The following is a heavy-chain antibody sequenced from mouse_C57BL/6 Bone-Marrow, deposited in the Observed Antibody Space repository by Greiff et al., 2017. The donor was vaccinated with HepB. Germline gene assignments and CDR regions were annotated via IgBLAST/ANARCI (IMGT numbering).Heavy chain of an antibody. CDR1: GFTFSDYG. D-gene: IGHD1-1*01. CDR3: ARQGYYGSSRLYYFDY. CDR2: ISNLAYSI. J-gene: IGHJ2*01. V-gene: IGHV5-15*01. Sequence: EVMLVESGGGLVQPGGSLKLSCAASGFTFSDYGMAWVRQAPRKGPEWVAFISNLAYSIYYADTVTGRFTISRENAKNTLYLEMSSLRSEDTAMYYCARQGYYGSSRLYYFDYWGQGTTLTVSS.